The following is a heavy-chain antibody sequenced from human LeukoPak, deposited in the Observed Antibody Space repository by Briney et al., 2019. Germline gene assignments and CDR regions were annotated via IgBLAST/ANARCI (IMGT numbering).Heavy chain of an antibody. Sequence: PSETLSLTCAVYGGSFSGYYWSWIRQPPGKGLEWIGEIYHSGSTNYNPSLKSRVTISVDKSKDQFSLKLSSVTAADTAVYYCARGTVAGDFDYWGQGTLVTVSS. V-gene: IGHV4-34*01. CDR3: ARGTVAGDFDY. CDR2: IYHSGST. D-gene: IGHD6-19*01. J-gene: IGHJ4*02. CDR1: GGSFSGYY.